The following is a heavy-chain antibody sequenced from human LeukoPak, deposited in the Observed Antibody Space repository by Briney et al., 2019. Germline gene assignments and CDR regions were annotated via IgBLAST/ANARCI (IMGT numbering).Heavy chain of an antibody. J-gene: IGHJ4*02. CDR1: GGSFNGYY. Sequence: SETLSLTCAVYGGSFNGYYWSWIRQPPGKGLEWIGEINHRRSTNYNPSLKSRVTISVDTSKNQFSLKVRPVTAADTAVYYCARGLIGMATTIDYWGQGTLVTVSS. D-gene: IGHD5-24*01. V-gene: IGHV4-34*01. CDR3: ARGLIGMATTIDY. CDR2: INHRRST.